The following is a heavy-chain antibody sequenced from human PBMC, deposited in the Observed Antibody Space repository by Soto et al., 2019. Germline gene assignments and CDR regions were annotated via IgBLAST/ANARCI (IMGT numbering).Heavy chain of an antibody. Sequence: GGSLRLSCAASGFTFDDNAMHWVRQGPGRGLEWVSGISWNSGSVGYADSVRGRFTISRDNAKNSLYLQMNSLRADDTAWYYCVKDKCEYSTDTACHTFDYWGQGAMVTVYS. V-gene: IGHV3-9*01. D-gene: IGHD2-8*02. CDR1: GFTFDDNA. CDR2: ISWNSGSV. J-gene: IGHJ4*02. CDR3: VKDKCEYSTDTACHTFDY.